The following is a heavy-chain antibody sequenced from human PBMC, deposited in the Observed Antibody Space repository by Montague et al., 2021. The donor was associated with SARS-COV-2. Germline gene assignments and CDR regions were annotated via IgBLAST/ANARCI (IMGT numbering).Heavy chain of an antibody. CDR2: IYHNGST. D-gene: IGHD4-23*01. CDR3: ARGGGNSADYYNYTMDV. Sequence: SETLSLTCTVSGGSISSYYWTWIRQPPGKGLESIGYIYHNGSTKXNPSLKSRVTISVDTSKNQFSLKLSSVSVADTAVYYCARGGGNSADYYNYTMDVWGQGTRSPSS. V-gene: IGHV4-59*01. J-gene: IGHJ6*02. CDR1: GGSISSYY.